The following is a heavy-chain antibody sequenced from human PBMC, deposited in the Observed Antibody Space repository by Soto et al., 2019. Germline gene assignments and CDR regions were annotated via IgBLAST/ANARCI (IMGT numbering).Heavy chain of an antibody. Sequence: SVKGSCKAFVCTLSSYASSWVRQAPGQGLEWMGGIIPIFGTANYAQKFQGRVTITADESTSTAYMELSSLRSEDTAVYYCARSYSSSPLEWFDPWGQGTLVTVSS. D-gene: IGHD6-6*01. J-gene: IGHJ5*02. CDR3: ARSYSSSPLEWFDP. V-gene: IGHV1-69*13. CDR1: VCTLSSYA. CDR2: IIPIFGTA.